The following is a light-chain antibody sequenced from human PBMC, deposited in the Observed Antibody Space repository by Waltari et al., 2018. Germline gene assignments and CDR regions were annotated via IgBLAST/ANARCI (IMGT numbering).Light chain of an antibody. V-gene: IGKV3-15*01. CDR1: QSINSD. Sequence: EIVMTQSPATLSVSPGERATLSCRASQSINSDLAWYQQKPGQAPRLLIYSASIRATGIPARVSGSGSGTEFTLTISSLQSEDFAVYYCQQYNNWPQTFGQGTKVEIK. J-gene: IGKJ1*01. CDR3: QQYNNWPQT. CDR2: SAS.